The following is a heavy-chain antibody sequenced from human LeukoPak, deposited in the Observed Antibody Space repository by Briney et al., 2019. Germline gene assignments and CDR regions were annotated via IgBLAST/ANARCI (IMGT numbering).Heavy chain of an antibody. J-gene: IGHJ4*02. D-gene: IGHD1-7*01. CDR2: ISSSSSYI. V-gene: IGHV3-21*01. Sequence: GGSLRLSCAASGFTFSSYSMNWVRQAPGKGLEWVSSISSSSSYIYYADSVKGRFTISRDNAKNSLYLQMNSLRAEDTAVYYCARVWGLSGTKVIYFDYWGQGTLVTVSS. CDR3: ARVWGLSGTKVIYFDY. CDR1: GFTFSSYS.